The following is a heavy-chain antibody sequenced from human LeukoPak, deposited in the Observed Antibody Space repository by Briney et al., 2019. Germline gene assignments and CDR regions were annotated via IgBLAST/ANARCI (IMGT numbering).Heavy chain of an antibody. V-gene: IGHV1-2*02. J-gene: IGHJ5*02. CDR2: INPNSGGT. Sequence: ASVKVSCKASGYTFTGYYMHWVRQAPGQGLEWMGWINPNSGGTNYAQKFQGRVTMTRDTSISTAYMELSRLRSDDTAVYYCARGYYYDSTGYYPRINWFDPWGQGTLVTVSS. CDR3: ARGYYYDSTGYYPRINWFDP. CDR1: GYTFTGYY. D-gene: IGHD3-22*01.